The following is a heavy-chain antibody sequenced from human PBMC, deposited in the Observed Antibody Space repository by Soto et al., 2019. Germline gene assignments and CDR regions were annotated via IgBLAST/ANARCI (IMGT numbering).Heavy chain of an antibody. CDR2: IYHSGST. D-gene: IGHD5-18*01. Sequence: PSETLSLTCAVSGYPISSGYYWGWMRQPPGKGLEWIGSIYHSGSTYYNPSLKSRVTISVDTSKNQFSLKLSSVTAADTAVYYCARDDVDTAMDPTGGFDPWGQGTLVTVSS. CDR3: ARDDVDTAMDPTGGFDP. V-gene: IGHV4-38-2*02. J-gene: IGHJ5*02. CDR1: GYPISSGYY.